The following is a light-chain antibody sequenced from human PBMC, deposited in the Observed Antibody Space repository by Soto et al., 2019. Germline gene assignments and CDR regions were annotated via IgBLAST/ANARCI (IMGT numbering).Light chain of an antibody. CDR2: AAS. CDR3: PQPNSHPLP. J-gene: IGKJ3*01. V-gene: IGKV1-9*01. CDR1: QGISSY. Sequence: DIQMTQSPSTLPASVGDMVTITCLASQGISSYLAWYQQKPGKAPKLLIYAASTLQSGVPSRFSGSGSGTEFTLTISSLQPEDFTPYYCPQPNSHPLPFGPGTKADIK.